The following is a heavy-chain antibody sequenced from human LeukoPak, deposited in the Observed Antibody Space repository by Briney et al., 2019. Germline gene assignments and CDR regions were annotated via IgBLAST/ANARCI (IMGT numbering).Heavy chain of an antibody. CDR1: GGSISSYY. V-gene: IGHV4-4*09. D-gene: IGHD6-6*01. CDR2: IYTSGST. Sequence: SETLCLTCTVSGGSISSYYWSWIRQPPGKGLEWIGYIYTSGSTNYNPSLKSRVTISVDTSKNQFSLKLSSVTAADTAVYYCARGYSSSSFLDYWGQGTLVTVSS. CDR3: ARGYSSSSFLDY. J-gene: IGHJ4*02.